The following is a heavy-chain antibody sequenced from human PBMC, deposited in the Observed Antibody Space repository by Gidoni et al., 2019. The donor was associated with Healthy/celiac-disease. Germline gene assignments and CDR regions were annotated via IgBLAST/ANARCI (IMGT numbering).Heavy chain of an antibody. J-gene: IGHJ4*02. CDR1: GGSISSGGYY. D-gene: IGHD2-2*01. V-gene: IGHV4-31*03. CDR2: IYYSGST. Sequence: QVQLQESCPGLVKPSQTLSLTCTVSGGSISSGGYYWSWIRQHPGKGLEWIGYIYYSGSTYYNPSLKSRVTISVDTSKNQFSLKLSSVTAADTAVYYCARGYCSSTSCSNFDYWGQGTLVTVSS. CDR3: ARGYCSSTSCSNFDY.